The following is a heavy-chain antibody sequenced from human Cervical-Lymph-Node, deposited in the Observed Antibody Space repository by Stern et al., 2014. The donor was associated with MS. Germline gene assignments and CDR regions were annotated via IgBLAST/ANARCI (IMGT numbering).Heavy chain of an antibody. CDR1: GASITTNH. V-gene: IGHV4-59*08. CDR3: ASCDGYSFAS. Sequence: KESGPGLVKPSETLSLTCVVSGASITTNHWSWIRQSPGKGLEWIGNVHYTGSTTYNPALQSRVTTAIDTSTKQFPLSLSSVTAADTAVYFCASCDGYSFASWGQGTLVTVSS. D-gene: IGHD4-17*01. J-gene: IGHJ4*02. CDR2: VHYTGST.